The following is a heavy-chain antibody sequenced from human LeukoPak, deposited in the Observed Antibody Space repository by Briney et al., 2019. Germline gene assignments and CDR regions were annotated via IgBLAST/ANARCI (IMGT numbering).Heavy chain of an antibody. J-gene: IGHJ6*02. CDR3: ARATYYGMDV. CDR2: INHSGST. Sequence: SETLSLTCAVYGGSFSGYYWSWIRQPPGKGLEWIGEINHSGSTNYNPSLKSRVTISVDTSKNQFSLKLSSVTAADTAVYYCARATYYGMDVWGQGTTVTVSS. V-gene: IGHV4-34*01. CDR1: GGSFSGYY.